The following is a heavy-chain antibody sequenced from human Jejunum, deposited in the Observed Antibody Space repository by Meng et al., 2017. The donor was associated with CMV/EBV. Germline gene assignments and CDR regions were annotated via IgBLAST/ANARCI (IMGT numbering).Heavy chain of an antibody. CDR3: AGEHCGGGSCWTGFNI. V-gene: IGHV3-74*01. J-gene: IGHJ3*02. CDR2: GGPGGSTT. D-gene: IGHD2-15*01. Sequence: TFSSHWMHWVRRGPGRGLVWGSGGGPGGSTTIYADTVKGRFTISRDNAKSTLYLQMNSLRAEDTSVYCCAGEHCGGGSCWTGFNIWGQGTTVTVSS. CDR1: TFSSHW.